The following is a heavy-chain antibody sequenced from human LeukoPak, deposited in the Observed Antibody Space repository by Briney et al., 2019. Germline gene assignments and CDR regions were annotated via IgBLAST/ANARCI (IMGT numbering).Heavy chain of an antibody. D-gene: IGHD6-13*01. Sequence: PSETLSLTCTVSGGSISSYYWSWIRQPPGKGLEWIGYIYYSGSTNYNPSLKSRVTISVDTSKNQFSLKLSSVTAADTAVYYCARHRQQLVHRSFDYWGQGTLVTVSS. CDR1: GGSISSYY. J-gene: IGHJ4*02. CDR2: IYYSGST. CDR3: ARHRQQLVHRSFDY. V-gene: IGHV4-59*08.